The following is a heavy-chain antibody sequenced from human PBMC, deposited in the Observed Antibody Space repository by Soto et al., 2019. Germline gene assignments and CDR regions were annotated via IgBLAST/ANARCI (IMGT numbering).Heavy chain of an antibody. D-gene: IGHD6-13*01. Sequence: WGSLRLSCAASGFAFITYAITLFRHSPFKWLEWVSVISGSGGSSYYADSVKGRFTISRDNSKNTLFLQMNGLRAEDTAVYYCAKVTKRAAAGRYEYYKYGMDVWGQGTTVTVSS. CDR3: AKVTKRAAAGRYEYYKYGMDV. CDR2: ISGSGGSS. V-gene: IGHV3-23*01. J-gene: IGHJ6*02. CDR1: GFAFITYA.